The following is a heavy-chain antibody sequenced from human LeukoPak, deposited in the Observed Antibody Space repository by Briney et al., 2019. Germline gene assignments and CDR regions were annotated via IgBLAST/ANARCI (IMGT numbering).Heavy chain of an antibody. D-gene: IGHD5-18*01. V-gene: IGHV3-20*03. CDR2: ISWNGRIT. CDR1: VFICDDYV. Sequence: PGGPRRFCAASSVFICDDYVMNLVRQVPGGRVEGVSGISWNGRITEYADSVKDRFTISRQNTKNSLYLYMNNLGGEDTALYFCARGSVQLWLRDTYYYMDVWGKGTTVTVSS. J-gene: IGHJ6*03. CDR3: ARGSVQLWLRDTYYYMDV.